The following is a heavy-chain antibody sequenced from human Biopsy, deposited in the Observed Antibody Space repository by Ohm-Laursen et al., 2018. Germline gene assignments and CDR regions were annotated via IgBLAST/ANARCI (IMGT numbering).Heavy chain of an antibody. Sequence: SSVKVSCKASTGTFDSYGVTWVRQAPGQGFEWMGRIIPILRTTTYAPKFQGRVTFTADKSSSTAYLELSSLTSEDTAMFYCAREAIGYQLPCDDWGQGTLVTVSS. J-gene: IGHJ4*02. CDR1: TGTFDSYG. CDR3: AREAIGYQLPCDD. V-gene: IGHV1-69*04. D-gene: IGHD2-15*01. CDR2: IIPILRTT.